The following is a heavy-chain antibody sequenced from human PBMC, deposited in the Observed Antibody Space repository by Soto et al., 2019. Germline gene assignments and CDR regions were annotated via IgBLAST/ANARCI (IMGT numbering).Heavy chain of an antibody. D-gene: IGHD3-3*01. CDR2: ISAYNGNT. CDR3: ASGEYYDFWSGYWGYYGMDV. V-gene: IGHV1-18*01. Sequence: ASVKGPCKASGYTFTSYGISLVRQAPGQGLEWMGWISAYNGNTNYAQKLQGRVTMTTDTSTSTAYMELRSLRSDDTAVYYCASGEYYDFWSGYWGYYGMDVWGQGTTVTVSS. CDR1: GYTFTSYG. J-gene: IGHJ6*02.